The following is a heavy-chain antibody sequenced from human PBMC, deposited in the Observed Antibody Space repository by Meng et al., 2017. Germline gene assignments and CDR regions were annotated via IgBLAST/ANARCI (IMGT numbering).Heavy chain of an antibody. Sequence: GQQVQAGAEVKKPGSSVKVSCKASGGTFSSYAISWVRQAPGQGLEWMGGIIPIFGTANYAQKFQGRVTITADESTSTAYMELSSLRSEDTAVYYCARVLRDGYNLGYWGQGTLVTVSS. CDR3: ARVLRDGYNLGY. V-gene: IGHV1-69*01. D-gene: IGHD5-24*01. CDR2: IIPIFGTA. CDR1: GGTFSSYA. J-gene: IGHJ4*02.